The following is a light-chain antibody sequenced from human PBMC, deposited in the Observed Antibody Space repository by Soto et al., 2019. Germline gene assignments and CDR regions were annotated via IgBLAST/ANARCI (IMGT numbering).Light chain of an antibody. CDR3: QQYGSSPRT. J-gene: IGKJ5*01. Sequence: EIVLTQSPGTLSLSPVERATLSCRASQSVSNSYLAWYQQKPGQAPRLLIFGASSRATGIPDRFTGSGSGTDFTLTVGRLEPEDFAIYYCQQYGSSPRTFGQGTRLEIK. CDR2: GAS. V-gene: IGKV3-20*01. CDR1: QSVSNSY.